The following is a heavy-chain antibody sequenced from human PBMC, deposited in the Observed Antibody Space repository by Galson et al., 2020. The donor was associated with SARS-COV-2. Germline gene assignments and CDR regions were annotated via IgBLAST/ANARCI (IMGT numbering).Heavy chain of an antibody. D-gene: IGHD1-26*01. CDR1: GFTFSSYG. CDR3: AKAYSGSYSGYFDY. J-gene: IGHJ4*02. V-gene: IGHV3-30*18. CDR2: ISYDGSNK. Sequence: GGSLRLTCAAYGFTFSSYGMHWVRQAPGKGLEWVAVISYDGSNKYYADSVKGRFTISRDNSKNTLYLQMNSLRAEDTAVYYCAKAYSGSYSGYFDYWGQGTLVTVSS.